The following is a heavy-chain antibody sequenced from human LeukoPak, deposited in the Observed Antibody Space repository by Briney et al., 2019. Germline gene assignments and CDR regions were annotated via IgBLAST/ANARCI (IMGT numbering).Heavy chain of an antibody. CDR1: GGSISSSSYY. CDR2: IYYSGST. D-gene: IGHD1-26*01. J-gene: IGHJ5*02. Sequence: SETLSLTCTVSGGSISSSSYYWGWIRQPPGKGLEWIGSIYYSGSTYYNPSLKSRVAISVDTSKNQFSLKLSSVTAADTAVYYCARSGNYLGWFDPCGQGTLVTVSS. V-gene: IGHV4-39*07. CDR3: ARSGNYLGWFDP.